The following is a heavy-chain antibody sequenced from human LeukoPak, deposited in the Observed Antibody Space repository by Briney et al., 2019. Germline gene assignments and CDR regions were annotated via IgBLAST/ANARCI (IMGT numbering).Heavy chain of an antibody. D-gene: IGHD4-17*01. CDR3: ASALTTVTPHFHC. J-gene: IGHJ4*02. Sequence: GGSLRLSCAASGFTFSSYWMHWVRQPPGKGLVWVSRIDTDGSSATYADSVKGRFTISRDNAKSTVYLQMNSLRVEDTGVYYCASALTTVTPHFHCWGQGTLVTVSS. CDR1: GFTFSSYW. CDR2: IDTDGSSA. V-gene: IGHV3-74*01.